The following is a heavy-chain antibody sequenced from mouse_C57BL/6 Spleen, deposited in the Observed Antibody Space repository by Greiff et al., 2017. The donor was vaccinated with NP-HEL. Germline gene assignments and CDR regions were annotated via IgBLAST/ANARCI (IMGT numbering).Heavy chain of an antibody. J-gene: IGHJ1*03. CDR2: IYPGSGST. CDR1: GYTFTSSW. V-gene: IGHV1-55*01. CDR3: ARRGRLRPYFDV. Sequence: VQLQQPGAELVKPGASVKMSCKASGYTFTSSWITWVKQRPGQGLEWIGDIYPGSGSTNYNEKFKSKATLTVDTSSSTAYMQLSSLTSEDSAVYYCARRGRLRPYFDVWGTGTTVTVSS. D-gene: IGHD2-4*01.